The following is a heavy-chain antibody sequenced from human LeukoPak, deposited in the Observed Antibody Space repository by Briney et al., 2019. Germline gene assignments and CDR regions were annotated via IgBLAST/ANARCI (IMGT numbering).Heavy chain of an antibody. J-gene: IGHJ4*02. Sequence: ASVKVSCKASGYTFTSYDINWMRQAPGQGLEWMGWINTYNGNTNYAQKLQGRVTITTDTSTSTAYMELRSLRSDDTAVFYCARDLVDGVGAPGAYWGQGALVTVSS. CDR3: ARDLVDGVGAPGAY. CDR1: GYTFTSYD. CDR2: INTYNGNT. D-gene: IGHD1-26*01. V-gene: IGHV1-18*01.